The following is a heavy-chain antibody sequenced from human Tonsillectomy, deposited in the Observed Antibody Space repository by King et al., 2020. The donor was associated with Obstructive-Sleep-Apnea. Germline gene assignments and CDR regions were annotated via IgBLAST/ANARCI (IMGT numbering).Heavy chain of an antibody. CDR3: ARVGWELLWYFDY. V-gene: IGHV4-38-2*02. J-gene: IGHJ4*02. CDR1: GYSISSGYY. D-gene: IGHD1-26*01. Sequence: QLQESGPGLVKPSETLSLTCTVSGYSISSGYYWGWILQPPGKGLEWIGSIYYSGNTYYNPSLKSRVTLSLETSKNQFSLRLSSVTAADPAVYYCARVGWELLWYFDYWGQGTLVTVSS. CDR2: IYYSGNT.